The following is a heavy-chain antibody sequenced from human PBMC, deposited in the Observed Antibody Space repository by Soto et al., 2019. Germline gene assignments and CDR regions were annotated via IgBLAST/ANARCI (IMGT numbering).Heavy chain of an antibody. Sequence: SETLSLTCAVDGGSFSGYYWSWIRQPPGKGLEWIGEINHSGSTNYNPSLKSRVTISVDTSKNQFSLKLSSVTAADTAVYYCARGRVTIFGVVIIPYYYMDVWGKGTTVTVSS. CDR1: GGSFSGYY. CDR2: INHSGST. CDR3: ARGRVTIFGVVIIPYYYMDV. J-gene: IGHJ6*03. D-gene: IGHD3-3*01. V-gene: IGHV4-34*01.